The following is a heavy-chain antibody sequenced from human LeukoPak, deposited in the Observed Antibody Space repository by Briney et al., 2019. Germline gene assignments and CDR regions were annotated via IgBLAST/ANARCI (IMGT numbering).Heavy chain of an antibody. CDR3: ARGSNGSWRRGELALIGAFDI. D-gene: IGHD3-16*02. CDR1: GFTFSNYP. CDR2: ISYDGSNK. J-gene: IGHJ3*02. V-gene: IGHV3-30*04. Sequence: PGRSLRLSCAASGFTFSNYPFHWVRQAPGRGLEWMALISYDGSNKYIADSVKGRFTISRDNSKNTLYLQMNSLGAEDTAVFYCARGSNGSWRRGELALIGAFDISGQGTMVTVSS.